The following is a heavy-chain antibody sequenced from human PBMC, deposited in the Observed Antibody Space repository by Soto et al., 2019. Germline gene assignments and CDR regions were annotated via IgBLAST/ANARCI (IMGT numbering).Heavy chain of an antibody. Sequence: SETLSLTCTVSGAAINSGGYYWSWVRQLPGKGLEWIGYVYFSGSTYYNPSLESRVSISLDTSQNQFSLKLTSVSAADTAVYYCASGDAWGVLLACWGQGTLVTVSS. D-gene: IGHD2-21*02. CDR1: GAAINSGGYY. CDR3: ASGDAWGVLLAC. CDR2: VYFSGST. V-gene: IGHV4-31*03. J-gene: IGHJ4*02.